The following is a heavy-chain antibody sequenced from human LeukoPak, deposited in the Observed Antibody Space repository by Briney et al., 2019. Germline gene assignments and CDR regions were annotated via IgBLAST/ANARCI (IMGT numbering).Heavy chain of an antibody. Sequence: SETLSLTCTVSGGSISSYYWSWIRQPPGKGLEWIGYIYYSGSTNYNPSLKSRVTISVDTSKNQFSLELSSVTAADTAVYYCARGLDTAMVYFDYWGQGTLVTVSS. V-gene: IGHV4-59*01. CDR1: GGSISSYY. CDR3: ARGLDTAMVYFDY. J-gene: IGHJ4*02. CDR2: IYYSGST. D-gene: IGHD5-18*01.